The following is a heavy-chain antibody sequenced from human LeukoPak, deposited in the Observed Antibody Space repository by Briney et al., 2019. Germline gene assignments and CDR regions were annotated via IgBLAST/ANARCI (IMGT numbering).Heavy chain of an antibody. CDR2: ISGSGGDT. D-gene: IGHD1-1*01. J-gene: IGHJ4*02. CDR3: ARDPRTVRI. V-gene: IGHV3-21*05. CDR1: GFIFSSYG. Sequence: GGSLRLSCAASGFIFSSYGMHWVRQAPGKGLEWLSYISGSGGDTNYADSVRGRFTISRDNAKNSLYLQMNSLRVEDTAVYYCARDPRTVRIWGQGTLVTVSS.